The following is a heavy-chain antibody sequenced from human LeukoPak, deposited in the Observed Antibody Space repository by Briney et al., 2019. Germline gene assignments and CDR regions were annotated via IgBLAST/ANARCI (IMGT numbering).Heavy chain of an antibody. CDR3: ARGARYDFWSGYDYYYYGMDV. D-gene: IGHD3-3*01. J-gene: IGHJ6*02. CDR2: IYYSGST. V-gene: IGHV4-59*12. CDR1: GGSISSYY. Sequence: SETLSLTCTVSGGSISSYYWSWIRQPPGKGLEWIGYIYYSGSTNYNPSLKSRVTISVDTSKNQSSLKLSSVTAADTAVYYCARGARYDFWSGYDYYYYGMDVWGQGTTVTVSS.